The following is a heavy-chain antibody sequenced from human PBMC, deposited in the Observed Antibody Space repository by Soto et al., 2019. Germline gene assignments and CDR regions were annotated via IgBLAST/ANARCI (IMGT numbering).Heavy chain of an antibody. J-gene: IGHJ3*02. CDR3: AREGIAVAGTPDAFDI. CDR2: ISSSSSTI. V-gene: IGHV3-48*02. D-gene: IGHD6-19*01. CDR1: GFTFSSYS. Sequence: EVQLVESGGGLVQPGGSLRLSCAASGFTFSSYSMNWVRQAPGKGLEWVLYISSSSSTIYYADSVKGRFTISRDNAKNSLYLQMNSLRDEDTAVYYCAREGIAVAGTPDAFDIWGQGTMVTVSS.